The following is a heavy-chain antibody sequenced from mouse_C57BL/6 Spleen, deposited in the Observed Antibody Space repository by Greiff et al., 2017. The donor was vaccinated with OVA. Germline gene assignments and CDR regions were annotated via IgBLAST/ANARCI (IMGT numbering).Heavy chain of an antibody. CDR3: ARQDSNGYSYAMDD. V-gene: IGHV5-12*01. J-gene: IGHJ4*01. Sequence: EVQLVESGGGLVQPGGSLKLSCAASGFTFSDYYMYWVRQTPEKRLEWVAYISNGGGSTYYPDTVKGRFTISRDNAKNTLYLQMSRLKSEDTAVYYCARQDSNGYSYAMDDWGQGTSVTVSS. CDR1: GFTFSDYY. D-gene: IGHD1-2*01. CDR2: ISNGGGST.